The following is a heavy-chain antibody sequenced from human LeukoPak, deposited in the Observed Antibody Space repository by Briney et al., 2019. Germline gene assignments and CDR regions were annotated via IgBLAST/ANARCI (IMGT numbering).Heavy chain of an antibody. Sequence: PGRSLRLSCTASGFTFGDYAMSWFRQAPGKGLEWVGFIRSKAYGGTTEYAASVKGRFTISRDDSKSIAYLQMNSLKTEDTAVYYCTRAIKTAAGYFDYWGQGTLVTVSS. CDR2: IRSKAYGGTT. D-gene: IGHD6-13*01. CDR1: GFTFGDYA. CDR3: TRAIKTAAGYFDY. V-gene: IGHV3-49*03. J-gene: IGHJ4*02.